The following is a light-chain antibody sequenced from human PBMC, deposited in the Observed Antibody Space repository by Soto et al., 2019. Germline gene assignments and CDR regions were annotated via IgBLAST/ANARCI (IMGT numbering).Light chain of an antibody. Sequence: EIVMTQSPATLSVSPGERATLSCRASQSISSNLAWYQQKPGQAPRLLMFRTSSRATGFPARCSGSGSGTEFNLTISSLQSEDFGVYYCQQYNNWPRATFGGGTKVDIK. J-gene: IGKJ4*01. CDR1: QSISSN. CDR2: RTS. CDR3: QQYNNWPRAT. V-gene: IGKV3-15*01.